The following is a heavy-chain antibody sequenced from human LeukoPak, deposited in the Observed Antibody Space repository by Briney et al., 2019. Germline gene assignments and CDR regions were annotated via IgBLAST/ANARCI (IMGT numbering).Heavy chain of an antibody. CDR1: GGSISSCY. CDR3: ARAGYSSGWYAYDYYYGMDV. J-gene: IGHJ6*02. D-gene: IGHD6-19*01. V-gene: IGHV4-59*01. CDR2: IYYSGST. Sequence: SETLSLTCTVSGGSISSCYWSWIRQPPGKGLEWIGYIYYSGSTNYNPSLKSRVTISVDTSKNQFSLKLSSVTAADTAVYYCARAGYSSGWYAYDYYYGMDVWGQGTTVTVSS.